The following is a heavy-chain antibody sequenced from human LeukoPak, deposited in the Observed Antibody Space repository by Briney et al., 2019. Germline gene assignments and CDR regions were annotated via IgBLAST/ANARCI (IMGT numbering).Heavy chain of an antibody. Sequence: ASVKVSCKASGYTFTSYYMHWVRQAPGQGLEWMGIINPSGGSTSYAQKFQGRVTMTRDTSTSTVYMELSSLRSEDTVVYYCARDLRDPYYYYYMDVWGKGTTVTVSS. CDR3: ARDLRDPYYYYYMDV. D-gene: IGHD5-12*01. CDR1: GYTFTSYY. CDR2: INPSGGST. V-gene: IGHV1-46*03. J-gene: IGHJ6*03.